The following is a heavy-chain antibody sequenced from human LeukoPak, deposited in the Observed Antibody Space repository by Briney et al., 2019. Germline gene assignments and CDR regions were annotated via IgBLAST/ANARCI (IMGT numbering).Heavy chain of an antibody. CDR1: GYIFTNYY. Sequence: ASVKVSCKASGYIFTNYYMHWVRQAPGQGLEWMGVINTSGGSTSSAQKFQGRVTMTRDTSTSTVYMELSSLRSEDTALYYCARDVFLSGSLSPIDYWGQGTMVTVSS. CDR2: INTSGGST. V-gene: IGHV1-46*01. CDR3: ARDVFLSGSLSPIDY. D-gene: IGHD5-12*01. J-gene: IGHJ4*02.